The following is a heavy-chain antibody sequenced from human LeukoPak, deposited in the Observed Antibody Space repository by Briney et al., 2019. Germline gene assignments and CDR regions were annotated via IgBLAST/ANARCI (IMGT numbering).Heavy chain of an antibody. J-gene: IGHJ4*02. CDR3: AGEYCSGGTCRQGFDY. V-gene: IGHV1-2*02. CDR2: INPNSGDT. CDR1: GYTFTGYY. Sequence: PGGSLRLSCKASGYTFTGYYMHWVRQAPGQGLEYMGWINPNSGDTNHAQNFQGRVTLTRDTSISTACMELSSLRSDDSAVYYCAGEYCSGGTCRQGFDYWGQGTLLTVSS. D-gene: IGHD2-15*01.